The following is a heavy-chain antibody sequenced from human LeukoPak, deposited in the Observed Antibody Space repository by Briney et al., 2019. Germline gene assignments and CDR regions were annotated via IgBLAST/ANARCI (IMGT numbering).Heavy chain of an antibody. Sequence: PGGSLRLSCAASGFTFSTSSMHWVRQTPGKGLDWVALISSDGNNKYYANSVKGRFTISRDNSKNTLSLQMNSLRDDDTAVYYCARVPYDFWSGPLHPDYWGQGTLVTVSS. J-gene: IGHJ4*02. CDR3: ARVPYDFWSGPLHPDY. V-gene: IGHV3-30-3*01. CDR2: ISSDGNNK. CDR1: GFTFSTSS. D-gene: IGHD3-3*01.